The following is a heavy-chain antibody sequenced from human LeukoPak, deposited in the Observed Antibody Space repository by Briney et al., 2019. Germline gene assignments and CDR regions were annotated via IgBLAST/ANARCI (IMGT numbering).Heavy chain of an antibody. D-gene: IGHD2-8*02. J-gene: IGHJ4*02. CDR3: ARVPALVAPFDY. V-gene: IGHV4-31*03. CDR2: IYYSGST. CDR1: GGSISSGGYY. Sequence: PSETLSLTCTVSGGSISSGGYYWSWIRQHPGKGLEWIGYIYYSGSTYYNPSPKSRVTISVDTSKNQFSLKLSSVTAADTAVYYCARVPALVAPFDYWGQGTLVTVSS.